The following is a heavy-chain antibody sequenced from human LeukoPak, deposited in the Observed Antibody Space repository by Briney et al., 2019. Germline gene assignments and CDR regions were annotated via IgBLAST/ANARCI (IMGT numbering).Heavy chain of an antibody. V-gene: IGHV4-34*01. Sequence: SETLSLTCAVYGGSFSDYYWSWIRQPPGKGLEWIGEINHSGSTNYNPSLKSRVTISVDTSKNQFSLKLTSVTAADTAVYCCASTLQPPDYWGQGTLVTVSS. J-gene: IGHJ4*02. CDR1: GGSFSDYY. D-gene: IGHD4-11*01. CDR2: INHSGST. CDR3: ASTLQPPDY.